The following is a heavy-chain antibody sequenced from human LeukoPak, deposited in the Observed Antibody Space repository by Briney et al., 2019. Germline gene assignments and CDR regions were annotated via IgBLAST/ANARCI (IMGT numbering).Heavy chain of an antibody. J-gene: IGHJ4*02. CDR3: AREGTYGGNGFGFDY. CDR2: INRSGST. CDR1: GGSFSGYY. Sequence: SETLSLTCAVYGGSFSGYYWSWIRQPPGKGLELIGEINRSGSTNYNPSLKSRVTISVDTSKNQFSLKLSSVTAADTAVYYCAREGTYGGNGFGFDYWGQGTLVTVSS. D-gene: IGHD4-23*01. V-gene: IGHV4-34*01.